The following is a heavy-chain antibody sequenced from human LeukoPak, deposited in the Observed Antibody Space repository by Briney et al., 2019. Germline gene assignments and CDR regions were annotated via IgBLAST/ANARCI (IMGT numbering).Heavy chain of an antibody. CDR1: GFTVSSNY. CDR2: IYSGGSA. J-gene: IGHJ2*01. Sequence: PGRSLRLSCAASGFTVSSNYMSWVRQAPGKGLEWVSVIYSGGSAYYADSVKGRFTISRDNSKNTLYLQMNSLRADDTAVYYCAKRTATEYWYFDLWGRGTLVTVSS. V-gene: IGHV3-53*01. CDR3: AKRTATEYWYFDL. D-gene: IGHD6-6*01.